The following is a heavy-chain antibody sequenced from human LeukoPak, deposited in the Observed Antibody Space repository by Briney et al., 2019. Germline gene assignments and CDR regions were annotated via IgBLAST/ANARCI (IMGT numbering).Heavy chain of an antibody. CDR3: ARVRIAARYFDL. V-gene: IGHV3-53*01. D-gene: IGHD6-13*01. Sequence: GGSLRLSCAASGFNVNSNYMSWVRQAPGKGLEWVSILYTGGDTNYGDSVQGRFIISRDNSNNTLYLQMNSLRVDDTAVYYCARVRIAARYFDLWGRGTLVTVSS. J-gene: IGHJ2*01. CDR2: LYTGGDT. CDR1: GFNVNSNY.